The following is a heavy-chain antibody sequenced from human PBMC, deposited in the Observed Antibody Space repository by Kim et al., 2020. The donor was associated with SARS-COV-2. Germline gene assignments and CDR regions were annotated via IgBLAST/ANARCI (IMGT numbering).Heavy chain of an antibody. Sequence: GGSLRLSCAASGFTFSSYWMHWVRQAPGKGLEWVAVISYDGSNKYYADSVKGRFTISRDNSKNTLYLQMNSLRAEDTAVYYCARNSHSSSWFWFDPWGQG. J-gene: IGHJ5*02. CDR2: ISYDGSNK. D-gene: IGHD6-13*01. CDR3: ARNSHSSSWFWFDP. V-gene: IGHV3-30*03. CDR1: GFTFSSYW.